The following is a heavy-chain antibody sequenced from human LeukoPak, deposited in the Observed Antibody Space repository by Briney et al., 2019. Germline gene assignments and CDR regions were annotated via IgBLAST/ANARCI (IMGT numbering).Heavy chain of an antibody. Sequence: PGGSLRLSCAASGFTFSSYWMSWVRQAPGKRLEWVANIKQDGSEKYYVDSVKGRFTISRDNAKNTLYLQMNSLRAEDTAVYYCARAFSSGWLDAFDIWGQGTMVTVS. CDR2: IKQDGSEK. CDR3: ARAFSSGWLDAFDI. D-gene: IGHD6-19*01. CDR1: GFTFSSYW. V-gene: IGHV3-7*01. J-gene: IGHJ3*02.